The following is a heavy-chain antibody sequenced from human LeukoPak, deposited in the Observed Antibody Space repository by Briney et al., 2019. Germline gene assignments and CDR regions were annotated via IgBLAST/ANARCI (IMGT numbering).Heavy chain of an antibody. V-gene: IGHV4-59*01. CDR2: IYYSGST. CDR3: ARWVHRSAVDY. D-gene: IGHD6-19*01. CDR1: GGSISSYY. J-gene: IGHJ4*02. Sequence: SETLSLTCTVPGGSISSYYWSWIRQPPGKGLEWIGYIYYSGSTNYNPSLKSRVTISVDTSKNQFSLKLSSVTAADTAVYYCARWVHRSAVDYWGQGTLVTVSS.